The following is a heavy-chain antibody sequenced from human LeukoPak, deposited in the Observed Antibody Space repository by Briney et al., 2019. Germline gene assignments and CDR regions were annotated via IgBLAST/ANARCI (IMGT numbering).Heavy chain of an antibody. CDR2: ISGSGGST. D-gene: IGHD1-14*01. CDR3: AKEGLPYITGYFDY. J-gene: IGHJ4*02. Sequence: GGSLRLSCAASGFTFSSYSMNWVRQAPGKGLEWVSAISGSGGSTYYADSVKGRFTISRDNSKNTLYLQMNSLRAEDTAVYYCAKEGLPYITGYFDYWGQGTLVTVSS. V-gene: IGHV3-23*01. CDR1: GFTFSSYS.